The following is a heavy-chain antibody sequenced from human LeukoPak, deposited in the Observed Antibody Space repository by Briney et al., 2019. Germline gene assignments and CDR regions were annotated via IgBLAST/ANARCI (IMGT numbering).Heavy chain of an antibody. CDR1: ESTFTGYS. CDR3: ARDGSYYGSGSYSHIDY. D-gene: IGHD3-10*01. J-gene: IGHJ4*02. CDR2: INPNSGGT. V-gene: IGHV1-2*02. Sequence: ASVKVSCKASESTFTGYSMNWVRQAPGQGLEWIGWINPNSGGTNYAEKFQGRVTMTRDTSISTAYMELSRLRSDDTAVYYCARDGSYYGSGSYSHIDYWGQGTLVTVSS.